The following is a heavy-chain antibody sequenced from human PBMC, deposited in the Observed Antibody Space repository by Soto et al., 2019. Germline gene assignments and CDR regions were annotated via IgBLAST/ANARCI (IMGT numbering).Heavy chain of an antibody. CDR2: IIPIFGTA. D-gene: IGHD2-15*01. Sequence: QVQLVQSGAEVKKPGSSVKVSCKASGGTFSSYAISWVRQAPGQGLEWMGGIIPIFGTANYAQKFQGRVTITADESTSTAYMEMSSLRSEDTAVYYCASEDRKVAANAFDIWGQGTMVTVSS. V-gene: IGHV1-69*01. CDR3: ASEDRKVAANAFDI. CDR1: GGTFSSYA. J-gene: IGHJ3*02.